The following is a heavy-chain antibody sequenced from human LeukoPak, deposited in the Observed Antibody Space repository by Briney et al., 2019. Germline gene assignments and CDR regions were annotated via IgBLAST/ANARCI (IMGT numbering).Heavy chain of an antibody. D-gene: IGHD3-22*01. CDR2: ISYDGSNK. CDR3: ASHYDTSGYHYFDF. CDR1: GFTFSRYA. V-gene: IGHV3-30-3*01. J-gene: IGHJ4*02. Sequence: GRSLRLSCAASGFTFSRYAMHWVRQAPGKGLEWVAVISYDGSNKYYADPVKGRFTISRDSSKNTLYLQMNSLRAEDTAVYYCASHYDTSGYHYFDFRGQGTLVTVSS.